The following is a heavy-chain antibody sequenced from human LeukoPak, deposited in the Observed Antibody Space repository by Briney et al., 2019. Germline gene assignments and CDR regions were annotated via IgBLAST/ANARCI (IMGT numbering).Heavy chain of an antibody. D-gene: IGHD6-19*01. CDR3: TRERVAVAAFYFDY. CDR2: MRSKPYGGTT. CDR1: GFTFGDYA. J-gene: IGHJ4*02. Sequence: GGSLRLSCTASGFTFGDYALSWVRQAPGKGLEWVGFMRSKPYGGTTEYAASVKGRFTISRDDSKSIAYLQMNSLKTEDTAVYYCTRERVAVAAFYFDYWGQGTLVTVSS. V-gene: IGHV3-49*04.